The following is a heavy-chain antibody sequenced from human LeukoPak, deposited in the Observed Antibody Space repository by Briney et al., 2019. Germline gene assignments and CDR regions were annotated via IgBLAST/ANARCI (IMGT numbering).Heavy chain of an antibody. J-gene: IGHJ3*02. D-gene: IGHD1-26*01. CDR3: ARVEGSGSYHPGDAFDI. CDR2: ISAYNGNT. V-gene: IGHV1-18*01. CDR1: GYTFTSYG. Sequence: ASVKVSCKASGYTFTSYGISWVRQAPGQGLEWMGWISAYNGNTNYAQKLQGRVTMTTDTSTSTAYMELRSLRSDDTAVYYCARVEGSGSYHPGDAFDIWGQGTMVTVSS.